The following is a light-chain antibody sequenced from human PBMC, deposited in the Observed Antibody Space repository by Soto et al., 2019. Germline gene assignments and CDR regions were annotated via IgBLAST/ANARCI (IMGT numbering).Light chain of an antibody. CDR2: DAS. CDR3: QHRSNWLGT. CDR1: QSVSSY. V-gene: IGKV3-11*01. Sequence: EIVLTQSPATLSSSPGERATLSCRASQSVSSYLAWYQQKSGQTPRLLIYDASNRATGIPARFSGSGSGTDFTLTISSLEPEDFAVYYCQHRSNWLGTFGPGTKVDIK. J-gene: IGKJ3*01.